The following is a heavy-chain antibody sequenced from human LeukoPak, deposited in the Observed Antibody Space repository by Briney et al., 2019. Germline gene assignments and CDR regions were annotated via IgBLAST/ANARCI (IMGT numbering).Heavy chain of an antibody. V-gene: IGHV3-48*02. D-gene: IGHD1-26*01. J-gene: IGHJ6*02. CDR2: ISTTSSFI. Sequence: SGGSLRLSCATSGFTFSNYGIHWVRQAPGKGLEWVSYISTTSSFIYYADSVKGRFTISRDNAKNSLYLQMNSLRDEDTAVYYCARDLGSGSNYRYYYGMDVWGQGTTVTVSS. CDR3: ARDLGSGSNYRYYYGMDV. CDR1: GFTFSNYG.